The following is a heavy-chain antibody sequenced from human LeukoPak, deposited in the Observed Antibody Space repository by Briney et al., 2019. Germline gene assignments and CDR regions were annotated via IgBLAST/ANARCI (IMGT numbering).Heavy chain of an antibody. V-gene: IGHV3-23*01. D-gene: IGHD1-1*01. Sequence: GGSLRLSCAASGFTFSSYAMSWVRQAPGKGLEWVSAISGSGGSTYYADSVKGRFTISRDNSKNTLYLQMNSLRAEDTAVYYCAKDRTLKTGFPELYALDIWGQGTMVTVSS. CDR1: GFTFSSYA. CDR2: ISGSGGST. CDR3: AKDRTLKTGFPELYALDI. J-gene: IGHJ3*02.